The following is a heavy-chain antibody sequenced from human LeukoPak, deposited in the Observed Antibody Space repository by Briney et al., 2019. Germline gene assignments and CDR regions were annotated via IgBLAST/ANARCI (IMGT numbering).Heavy chain of an antibody. J-gene: IGHJ6*03. CDR1: DGSINNYY. CDR3: ARGPHFHDSIGYSRYHNYYMDV. Sequence: SETLSLTCTVSDGSINNYYWSWIRQPPGKGLEWIGYIYFSGSTTYNPSLRSRVTISVDTSQNQFSLRLNSVTPADTAVYYCARGPHFHDSIGYSRYHNYYMDVWGTGTTVTVSS. CDR2: IYFSGST. V-gene: IGHV4-59*01. D-gene: IGHD3-22*01.